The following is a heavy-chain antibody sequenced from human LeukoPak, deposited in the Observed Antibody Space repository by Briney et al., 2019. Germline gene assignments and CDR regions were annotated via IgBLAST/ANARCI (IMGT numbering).Heavy chain of an antibody. CDR3: ARVTPVVTVVDY. CDR2: IYYSGST. CDR1: GDSISSYY. Sequence: SETLSLTCTVSGDSISSYYWSWIRQPPGKGLEWIGYIYYSGSTNYNPSLKSRVTISVDTSKNQFSLKLSSVTAADTAVYYCARVTPVVTVVDYWGQGTLVTVSS. V-gene: IGHV4-59*01. J-gene: IGHJ4*02. D-gene: IGHD2-15*01.